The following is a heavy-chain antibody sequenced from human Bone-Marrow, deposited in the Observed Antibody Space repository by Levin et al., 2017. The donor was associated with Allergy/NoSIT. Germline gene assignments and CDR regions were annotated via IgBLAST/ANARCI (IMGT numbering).Heavy chain of an antibody. Sequence: PGGSLRLSCTVSGGSINYYYWSWIRQPPGKGLEWIGYIYSSGSTNYNPSLKSRVTISVDTSKNQFSLKLSSVTAADTAVYYCARHVGGTSGYPRFDYWGQGTLVTVSS. CDR3: ARHVGGTSGYPRFDY. CDR1: GGSINYYY. CDR2: IYSSGST. V-gene: IGHV4-59*08. D-gene: IGHD5-12*01. J-gene: IGHJ4*02.